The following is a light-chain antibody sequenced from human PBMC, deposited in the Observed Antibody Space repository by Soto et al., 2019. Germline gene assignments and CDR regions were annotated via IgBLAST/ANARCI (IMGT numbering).Light chain of an antibody. CDR2: DAS. CDR3: QQYNSYTT. Sequence: DIQMTQSPSTLSASVGDRVTITCRASQSISTWLAWYQQKPGKAPKLLIYDASSLQSGVPSRFSGHGSGTDFTPTISSLQHDDFATYYCQQYNSYTTFGQGTKLEIK. V-gene: IGKV1-5*01. CDR1: QSISTW. J-gene: IGKJ2*01.